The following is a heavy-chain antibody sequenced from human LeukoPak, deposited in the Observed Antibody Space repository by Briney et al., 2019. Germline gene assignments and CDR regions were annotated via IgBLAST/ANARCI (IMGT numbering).Heavy chain of an antibody. CDR2: INWNGGST. Sequence: PGGSLRLSCAASGFTFDDYGMSWVRRAPGKGLEWVSGINWNGGSTGYADSVKGRFTISRDNAKNSLYLQMNSLRAEDTALYYCAREGVTTSFMEPATKAFDYWGQGTLVTVSS. CDR1: GFTFDDYG. CDR3: AREGVTTSFMEPATKAFDY. D-gene: IGHD4-17*01. V-gene: IGHV3-20*04. J-gene: IGHJ4*02.